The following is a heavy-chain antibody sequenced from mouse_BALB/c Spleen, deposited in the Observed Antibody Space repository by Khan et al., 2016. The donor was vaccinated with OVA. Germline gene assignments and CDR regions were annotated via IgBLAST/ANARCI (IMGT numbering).Heavy chain of an antibody. D-gene: IGHD2-3*01. CDR1: GYSITSDYA. CDR3: ARRGDGYYGAMDY. J-gene: IGHJ4*01. CDR2: ISYSGST. V-gene: IGHV3-2*02. Sequence: EVQLVESGPGLVKPSQSLSLTCTVTGYSITSDYAWNWIRQFPGNKLEWMGYISYSGSTSYNPSLKSRISIPRDTSKNQFFLQLNSVTTEDTATYYFARRGDGYYGAMDYGGQGTSVTVSS.